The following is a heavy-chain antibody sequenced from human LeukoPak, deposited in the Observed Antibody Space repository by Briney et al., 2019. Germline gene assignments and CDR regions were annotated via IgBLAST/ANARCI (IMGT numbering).Heavy chain of an antibody. CDR3: ARGADFWSGYLVDY. J-gene: IGHJ4*02. D-gene: IGHD3-3*01. V-gene: IGHV4-39*07. CDR1: GGPISSSSYY. CDR2: IYYSGST. Sequence: SETLSLTCTVSGGPISSSSYYWGWIRQPPGKGLEWIGSIYYSGSTYYNPSLKSRVTISVDTSKNQFSLKLSSVTAADTAVYYCARGADFWSGYLVDYWGQGTLVTVSS.